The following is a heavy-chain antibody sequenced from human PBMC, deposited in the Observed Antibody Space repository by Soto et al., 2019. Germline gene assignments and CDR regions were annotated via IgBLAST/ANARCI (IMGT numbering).Heavy chain of an antibody. CDR3: AKGATLYHYGILTDYYYGMDV. D-gene: IGHD3-9*01. Sequence: GGSLRLSCAASGFTFSSYGMHWVRQAPGKGLEWVAVISYDGSNKYYADSVKGRFTISRDNSKNTLYLQMNSLRAEDTAVYYCAKGATLYHYGILTDYYYGMDVWGQGTTVTVS. CDR1: GFTFSSYG. CDR2: ISYDGSNK. V-gene: IGHV3-30*18. J-gene: IGHJ6*02.